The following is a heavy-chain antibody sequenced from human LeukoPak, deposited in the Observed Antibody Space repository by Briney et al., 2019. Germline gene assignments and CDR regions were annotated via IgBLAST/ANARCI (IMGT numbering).Heavy chain of an antibody. V-gene: IGHV3-74*01. CDR1: GCTFNSYW. Sequence: GGSLRLSCAASGCTFNSYWIHWVRQAPGKGLVWVSRASSDGSSTTYAESVKGRFTVSRDNAKNTVFLQMDSLRAEDTALYYCARDYSGYYSPFDSWGQGTVVTVSS. J-gene: IGHJ5*01. D-gene: IGHD3-22*01. CDR3: ARDYSGYYSPFDS. CDR2: ASSDGSST.